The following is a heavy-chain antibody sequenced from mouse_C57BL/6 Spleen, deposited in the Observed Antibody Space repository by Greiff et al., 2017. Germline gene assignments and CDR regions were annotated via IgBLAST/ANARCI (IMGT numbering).Heavy chain of an antibody. CDR2: INPNNGGT. CDR3: AGGTTVVAPPYAMDY. CDR1: GYTFTDYY. J-gene: IGHJ4*01. V-gene: IGHV1-26*01. D-gene: IGHD1-1*01. Sequence: EVQLQQSGPELVKPGASVKISCKASGYTFTDYYMNWVKQSHGQSLEWIGDINPNNGGTSYNQKFKGKATLTVDKSSSTAYMELRSLTSEDSAVYYCAGGTTVVAPPYAMDYWGQGTSVTVSS.